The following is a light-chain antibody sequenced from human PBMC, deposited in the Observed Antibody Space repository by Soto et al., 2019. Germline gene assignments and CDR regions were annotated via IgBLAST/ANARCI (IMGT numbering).Light chain of an antibody. V-gene: IGKV3-20*01. J-gene: IGKJ1*01. CDR1: QSVSSSY. Sequence: EIVLTQSPGTLSLSPGERATLSCRASQSVSSSYLAWYQQKPGQAPRLLIYSVSSRATGIPDRFSGSGSGTDFTLTISSLLPDDFATYYCQQYNNFPSFGQGTKVDI. CDR2: SVS. CDR3: QQYNNFPS.